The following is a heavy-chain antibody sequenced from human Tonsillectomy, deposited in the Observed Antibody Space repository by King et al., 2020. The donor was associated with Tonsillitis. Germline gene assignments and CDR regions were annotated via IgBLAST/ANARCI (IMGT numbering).Heavy chain of an antibody. CDR1: GGSITTSSHY. V-gene: IGHV4-39*07. CDR2: MYYGGST. CDR3: ARVPRSGPTGGGAFDI. Sequence: LQLQESGPGLVKPSETLSLTCSVSGGSITTSSHYWGWIRQPPGQGLEWIATMYYGGSTYYNPSLKSRVTKSVDTPKNQFSLNLSFVTVADTAVYYCARVPRSGPTGGGAFDIWGQGTMVTVSS. D-gene: IGHD6-19*01. J-gene: IGHJ3*02.